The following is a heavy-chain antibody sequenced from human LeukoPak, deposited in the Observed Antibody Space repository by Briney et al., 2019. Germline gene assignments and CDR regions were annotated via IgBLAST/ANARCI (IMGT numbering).Heavy chain of an antibody. CDR3: TRVTAYYDYGMDV. D-gene: IGHD2-21*02. Sequence: GGSLRPSCAASGFTFSNAWMSWVRQAPGKGLEWVGRIKSKSDYGTTDYAAPVKGRFTISRDDSKNTLYLQMNSLKTEDTAMYYCTRVTAYYDYGMDVWGQGTTVTVSS. CDR1: GFTFSNAW. CDR2: IKSKSDYGTT. J-gene: IGHJ6*02. V-gene: IGHV3-15*01.